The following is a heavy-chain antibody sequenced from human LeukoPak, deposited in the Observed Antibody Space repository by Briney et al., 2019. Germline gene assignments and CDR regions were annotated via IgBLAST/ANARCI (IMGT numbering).Heavy chain of an antibody. CDR3: AKNRGHCVDGVCHNYYYMDV. Sequence: GGSLRLSCAASGFTFSSFAMTWVRQAPGRGLEWVSTVSGSAGRTDYADSVKGRFTISRDNLKNTLYLQMNGLRAEDTAVYYCAKNRGHCVDGVCHNYYYMDVWGRGTTVTVSS. CDR1: GFTFSSFA. V-gene: IGHV3-23*01. CDR2: VSGSAGRT. J-gene: IGHJ6*03. D-gene: IGHD2-8*02.